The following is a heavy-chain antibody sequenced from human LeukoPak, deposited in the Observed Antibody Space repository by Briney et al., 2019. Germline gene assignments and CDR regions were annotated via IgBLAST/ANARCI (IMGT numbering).Heavy chain of an antibody. CDR3: GRDWDWHVQF. CDR1: GYTFSSNA. Sequence: ASVKVSCKASGYTFSSNAINWVRQAPGQGLEWIGWIGVFNGNRNYAKSVQGRITLTADTSTNTTYMELRSLTSDDTAVYFCGRDWDWHVQFWGQGTLITVSS. V-gene: IGHV1-18*01. CDR2: IGVFNGNR. D-gene: IGHD1-26*01. J-gene: IGHJ4*02.